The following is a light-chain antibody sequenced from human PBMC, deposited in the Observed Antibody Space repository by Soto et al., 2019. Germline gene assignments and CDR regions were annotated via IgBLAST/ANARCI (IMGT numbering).Light chain of an antibody. V-gene: IGKV3D-20*01. CDR1: QSVGSSY. Sequence: EIVLTQSPATLSLSPGERATLSCGASQSVGSSYLAWYQQKPGLAPRLLIYDASSRATGIPDRFSGSGSGTDFTLTISRLEPEDFAVYYCQQYGSSPGFGPGTKVDIK. CDR2: DAS. J-gene: IGKJ3*01. CDR3: QQYGSSPG.